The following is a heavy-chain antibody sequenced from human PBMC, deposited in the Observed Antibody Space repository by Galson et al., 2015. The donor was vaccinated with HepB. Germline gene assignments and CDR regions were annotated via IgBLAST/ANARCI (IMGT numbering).Heavy chain of an antibody. V-gene: IGHV2-70*04. CDR2: IDWDDDK. Sequence: PALVKPTQTLTPTCTFSGFSLSTTGMRVSWIRQPPGKALEWLARIDWDDDKFYSTSLKTRLTISKDTSKNQVVLTMTNMDPVDTATYYCARIPAYYYMDVWGKGTTVTVSS. J-gene: IGHJ6*03. CDR1: GFSLSTTGMR. CDR3: ARIPAYYYMDV.